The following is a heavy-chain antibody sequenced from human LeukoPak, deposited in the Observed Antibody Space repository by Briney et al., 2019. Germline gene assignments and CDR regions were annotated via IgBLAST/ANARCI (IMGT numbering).Heavy chain of an antibody. CDR1: GYTFTSYD. V-gene: IGHV1-18*01. J-gene: IGHJ4*02. D-gene: IGHD1-1*01. CDR2: ISAYNGNT. Sequence: ASVKVSCKASGYTFTSYDINWVRQAPGQGLEWMGWISAYNGNTNYAQKLQGRVTMTTDTSTSTAYMELRSLRSDDTAVYYCARDRTTKRVFGYWGQGTLVTVSS. CDR3: ARDRTTKRVFGY.